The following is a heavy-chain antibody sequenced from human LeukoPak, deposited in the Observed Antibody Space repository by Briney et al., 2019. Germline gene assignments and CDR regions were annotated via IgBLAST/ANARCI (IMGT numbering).Heavy chain of an antibody. J-gene: IGHJ4*02. D-gene: IGHD3-22*01. V-gene: IGHV1-69*06. Sequence: PLASVKVSCKASGGTFSSYAISWVRQAPGQGLEWMGGIIPIFGTANYAQKFQGRVTITADKSTSTAYMELSSLRSEDTAVYYCARLVPHDYYDSSGYYPRHVGYFDYWGQGTLVTVSS. CDR1: GGTFSSYA. CDR2: IIPIFGTA. CDR3: ARLVPHDYYDSSGYYPRHVGYFDY.